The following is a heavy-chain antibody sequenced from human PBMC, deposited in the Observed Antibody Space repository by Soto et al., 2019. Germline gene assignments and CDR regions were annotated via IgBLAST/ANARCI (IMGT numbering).Heavy chain of an antibody. D-gene: IGHD2-8*01. Sequence: ASVKVSCKASGYTFTGYYMHWVRQAPVQVLELMVWINPNSGGTNYSQKFQGWFTITVDTSIITSYMELSMLISDATAVYYCARAYCTNVGCYTGGLDYWGQGTLVTVSS. CDR2: INPNSGGT. J-gene: IGHJ4*02. CDR3: ARAYCTNVGCYTGGLDY. V-gene: IGHV1-2*04. CDR1: GYTFTGYY.